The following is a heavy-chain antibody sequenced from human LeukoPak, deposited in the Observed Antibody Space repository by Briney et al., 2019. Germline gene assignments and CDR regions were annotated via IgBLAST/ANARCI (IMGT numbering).Heavy chain of an antibody. D-gene: IGHD6-19*01. V-gene: IGHV3-23*01. CDR1: GFTFSSYA. CDR3: ANLPLGIAVAGTGTS. Sequence: GGSLRLSCAASGFTFSSYAMSWVRQAPGKGLEWVSAISGSGGSTYYADSVKGRFTISRDNSKNTLYLQMNSLRAEDTAVYYCANLPLGIAVAGTGTSWGQETLVTVSS. J-gene: IGHJ5*02. CDR2: ISGSGGST.